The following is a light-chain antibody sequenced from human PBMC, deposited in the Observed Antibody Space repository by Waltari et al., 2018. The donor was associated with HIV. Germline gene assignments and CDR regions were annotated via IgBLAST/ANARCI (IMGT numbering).Light chain of an antibody. Sequence: QSALTQPASVSGSPGQSITISCTGTSSDVGGYNYVPWYQQHPGKAPKLMIYEVSNRPSGVSNRVSGSKSGNTASLTISGLQAEDEADYYCSSYTSSSTRVVFGGGTKLTVL. J-gene: IGLJ2*01. CDR2: EVS. CDR1: SSDVGGYNY. V-gene: IGLV2-14*01. CDR3: SSYTSSSTRVV.